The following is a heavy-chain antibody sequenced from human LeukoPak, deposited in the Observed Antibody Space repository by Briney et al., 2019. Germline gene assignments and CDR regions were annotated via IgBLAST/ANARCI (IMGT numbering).Heavy chain of an antibody. CDR3: ARDCSSTSCHDY. Sequence: GGSLRLSCVVSGFTFSNYWMTWVRQAPGKGLEWVANIQQDGTEKYYVDSVKGRFTISRDNAKNSLYLQMNSLRAEDTAVYYCARDCSSTSCHDYWGQGTLVTVSS. CDR2: IQQDGTEK. J-gene: IGHJ4*02. D-gene: IGHD2-2*01. V-gene: IGHV3-7*01. CDR1: GFTFSNYW.